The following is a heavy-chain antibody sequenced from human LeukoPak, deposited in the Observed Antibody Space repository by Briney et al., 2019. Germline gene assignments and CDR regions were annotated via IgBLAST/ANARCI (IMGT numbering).Heavy chain of an antibody. CDR1: GFTFSSFG. J-gene: IGHJ6*02. CDR2: IWYDGSNK. V-gene: IGHV3-33*08. CDR3: ARVVNPYYYYGMDV. Sequence: PGGSLRLSCAASGFTFSSFGMHWVRQAPGKGLEWVAVIWYDGSNKYYADSVKGRFTISRDNSKNTLYLQMNSLRAEDTAVYYCARVVNPYYYYGMDVWGQGTTVTVSS. D-gene: IGHD3-22*01.